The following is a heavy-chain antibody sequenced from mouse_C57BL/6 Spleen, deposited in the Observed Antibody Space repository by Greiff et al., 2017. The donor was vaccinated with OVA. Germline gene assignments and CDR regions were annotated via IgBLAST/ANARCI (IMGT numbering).Heavy chain of an antibody. J-gene: IGHJ2*01. CDR3: ARRSEDGYRFDY. CDR1: GYTFTDYN. V-gene: IGHV1-18*01. CDR2: INPNNGGT. Sequence: EVQLQQSGPELVKPGASVKIPCKASGYTFTDYNMDWVKQSHGKSLEWIGDINPNNGGTIYNQKFKGKATLTVDKSSSTAYMELRSLTSEDTAVYYCARRSEDGYRFDYWGQGTTRTVSS. D-gene: IGHD2-3*01.